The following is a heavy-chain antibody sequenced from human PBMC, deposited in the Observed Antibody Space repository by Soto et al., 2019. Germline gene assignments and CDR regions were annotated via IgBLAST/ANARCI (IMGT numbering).Heavy chain of an antibody. V-gene: IGHV3-48*01. CDR3: ARDDMGCSGCSCYYSAFDI. D-gene: IGHD2-15*01. CDR2: ISSSSSTI. Sequence: EVQLVESGGGLVQPGGSLRLSCAASGFTFSSYSMNWVRQAPGKGLAWVSYISSSSSTIYYVASVEGRFTISRDNSKNSLYLQSNSLRAEDTAVYYCARDDMGCSGCSCYYSAFDIWCQGTMVTVSS. J-gene: IGHJ3*02. CDR1: GFTFSSYS.